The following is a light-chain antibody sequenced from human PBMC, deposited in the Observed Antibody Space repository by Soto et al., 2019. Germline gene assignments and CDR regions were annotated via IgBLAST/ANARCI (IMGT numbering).Light chain of an antibody. V-gene: IGLV2-14*03. J-gene: IGLJ3*02. CDR3: NSYTTSGAIV. CDR2: YVA. CDR1: SSDIGGYNF. Sequence: QSALTQPASVSGSPGQSITISCTGTSSDIGGYNFVSWYQQHPGNALNLIIYYVASRPSGVSDRFSCSKSGNAASLTISGLQAEDEALYYCNSYTTSGAIVFGGGTKLTVL.